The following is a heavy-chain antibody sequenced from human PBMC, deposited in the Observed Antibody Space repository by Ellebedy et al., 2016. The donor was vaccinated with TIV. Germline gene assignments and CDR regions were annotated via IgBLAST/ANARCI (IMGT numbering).Heavy chain of an antibody. V-gene: IGHV1-2*06. J-gene: IGHJ5*02. CDR1: GYTFTGYH. CDR2: INPNSGGT. Sequence: AASVKVSCKASGYTFTGYHMHWVRQAPGQGLEWMGRINPNSGGTIYAQKFQGRVTMPRDTSIDTAYMDLSRLRSDDTAIYSCARDLETFRGGSCLNWFDPWGQGTLVTVSS. D-gene: IGHD2-15*01. CDR3: ARDLETFRGGSCLNWFDP.